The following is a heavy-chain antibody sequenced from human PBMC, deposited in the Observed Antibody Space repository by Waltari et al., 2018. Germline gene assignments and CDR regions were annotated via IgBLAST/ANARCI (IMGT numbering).Heavy chain of an antibody. D-gene: IGHD6-13*01. J-gene: IGHJ4*02. CDR2: IVGIVGIT. V-gene: IGHV3-23*01. CDR1: GFTFSSYA. CDR3: AKVGRYSSIWLEGGYFDY. Sequence: EVQLLESGGGLVQPGGYLRLSCAASGFTFSSYAMSWVRQAPRKGLEWVSAIVGIVGITNYADSVKSRFTISRDNSKNRMYLQMNSLRAEVTAVYYCAKVGRYSSIWLEGGYFDYWGQGTLVTVSS.